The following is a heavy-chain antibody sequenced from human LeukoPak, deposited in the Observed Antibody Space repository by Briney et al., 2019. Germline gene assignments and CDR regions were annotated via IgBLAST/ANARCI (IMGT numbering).Heavy chain of an antibody. D-gene: IGHD5-24*01. J-gene: IGHJ4*02. V-gene: IGHV3-23*01. CDR2: ISDSGSST. CDR3: LTWPFDY. CDR1: GFTFSGYG. Sequence: PGGALRLSCAASGFTFSGYGMSWVRQAPGKGMEWVSSISDSGSSTYYADSVKGRFTISRDNSKNTLYLQMSSLRADDTAVYYCLTWPFDYWGQGTLVTVSS.